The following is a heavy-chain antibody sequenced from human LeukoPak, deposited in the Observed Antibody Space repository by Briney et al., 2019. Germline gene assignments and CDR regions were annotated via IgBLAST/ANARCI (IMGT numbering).Heavy chain of an antibody. CDR3: AHRSQVLVGATALYYFDY. CDR1: GFSLSTSGVG. Sequence: SGPTLVNPTQTLTLTCTFSGFSLSTSGVGVGWIRQPPGKALEWLALIYWNDDKRYSPSLKSRLTITKDTSKNQVVLTMTNMDPVDTATYYCAHRSQVLVGATALYYFDYWGQGTLVTVSS. V-gene: IGHV2-5*01. CDR2: IYWNDDK. D-gene: IGHD1-26*01. J-gene: IGHJ4*02.